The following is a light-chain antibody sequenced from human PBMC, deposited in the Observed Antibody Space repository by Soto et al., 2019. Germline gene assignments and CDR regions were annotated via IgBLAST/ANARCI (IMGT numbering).Light chain of an antibody. CDR2: GAS. J-gene: IGKJ1*01. Sequence: EIVLTQSPGTLSLSPGERATLSCRASQSVSSSYLAWYQQKPGQAPRLLMYGASSRATGTPNRFSGSGSGTDFTLTISRLEPEDLAVYYCQHYGSSSWTFGQGTKVEIK. CDR1: QSVSSSY. CDR3: QHYGSSSWT. V-gene: IGKV3-20*01.